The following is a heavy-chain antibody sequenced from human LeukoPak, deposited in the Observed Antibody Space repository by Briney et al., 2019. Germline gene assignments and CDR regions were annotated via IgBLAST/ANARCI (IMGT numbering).Heavy chain of an antibody. J-gene: IGHJ4*02. CDR1: GFTLDDYA. Sequence: SGRSLRLSCAASGFTLDDYAMLWVRQVPGKGLEWVSGINWNSDKIAYADSVKGRFTISRDNAKNSLYLQMNGLRSEDTALYYCGKDMRKKSDYPSFDSRGQGTQVTVSS. D-gene: IGHD3-16*01. V-gene: IGHV3-9*01. CDR3: GKDMRKKSDYPSFDS. CDR2: INWNSDKI.